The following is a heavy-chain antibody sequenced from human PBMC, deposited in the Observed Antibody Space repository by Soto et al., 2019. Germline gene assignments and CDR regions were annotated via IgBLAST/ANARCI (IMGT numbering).Heavy chain of an antibody. CDR1: GFTFSDHY. CDR2: TRNRANSYTT. J-gene: IGHJ4*02. CDR3: VRVDSDYYFDY. D-gene: IGHD4-4*01. V-gene: IGHV3-72*01. Sequence: GGSLRLSCAASGFTFSDHYMDWVRQAPGKGLEWVGRTRNRANSYTTEYAASVKGRFTISRDYSKNSLYLQMNSLELEDTAVYYCVRVDSDYYFDYWGQGTLVTVSS.